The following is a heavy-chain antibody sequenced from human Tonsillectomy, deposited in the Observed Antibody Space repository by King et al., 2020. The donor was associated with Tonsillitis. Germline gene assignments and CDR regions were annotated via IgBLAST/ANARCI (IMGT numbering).Heavy chain of an antibody. V-gene: IGHV1-3*01. Sequence: QLVQSGAEVKKPGASVKVSCKASGYTFTSYAMHWVRQAPGQRLEWMGWINAGNGNTKYSQKFQGRVTITRDKSASTAYMELSSLRSEDTAVYYCANPLGPNSYYYGMDVWGQGTTVTVSS. J-gene: IGHJ6*02. CDR1: GYTFTSYA. CDR2: INAGNGNT. CDR3: ANPLGPNSYYYGMDV.